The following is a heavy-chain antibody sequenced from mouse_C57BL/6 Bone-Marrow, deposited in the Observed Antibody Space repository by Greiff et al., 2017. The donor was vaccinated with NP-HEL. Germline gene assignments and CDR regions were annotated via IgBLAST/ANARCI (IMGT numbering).Heavy chain of an antibody. CDR2: INPSSGYT. V-gene: IGHV1-7*01. CDR1: GYTFTSYW. Sequence: QVQLQQSGAELAKPGASVKLSCKASGYTFTSYWMHWVKQRPGQGLEWIGYINPSSGYTKYNPKFKDKATLTADTSSSTAYMQLSSLTYEDSAVYYCARKDYDYDGAWFAYWGQGTLVTVSA. J-gene: IGHJ3*01. CDR3: ARKDYDYDGAWFAY. D-gene: IGHD2-4*01.